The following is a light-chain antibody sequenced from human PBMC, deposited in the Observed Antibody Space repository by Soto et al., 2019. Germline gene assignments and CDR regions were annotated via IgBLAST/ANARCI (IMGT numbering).Light chain of an antibody. CDR3: QKYNGAPWT. Sequence: DIQLTQSPSSLSSSVGDRVTITCLASQSIRSYLNWYQQKPGKAPKLLIYAASTLQSGVPSRFSGSGSGTDFTLTISSLQPEDVATYYCQKYNGAPWTFGQGTKVDIK. V-gene: IGKV1-27*01. J-gene: IGKJ1*01. CDR2: AAS. CDR1: QSIRSY.